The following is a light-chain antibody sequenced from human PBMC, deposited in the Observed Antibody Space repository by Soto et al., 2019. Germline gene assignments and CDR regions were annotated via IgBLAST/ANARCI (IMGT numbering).Light chain of an antibody. CDR2: GAS. J-gene: IGKJ1*01. Sequence: EIVLTLSPGILSLYPGERATLSCRASQSVSNDFLAWYQQKPGQAPRLLIYGASTRATDVPDRFSGSGSGADFTLSISRLEPEDFAVYYCQQYGSSPPRTFGQVTNVDI. CDR1: QSVSNDF. V-gene: IGKV3-20*01. CDR3: QQYGSSPPRT.